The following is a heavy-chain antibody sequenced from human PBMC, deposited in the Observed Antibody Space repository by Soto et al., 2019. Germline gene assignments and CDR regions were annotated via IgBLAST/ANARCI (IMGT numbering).Heavy chain of an antibody. CDR2: INAGNGNT. J-gene: IGHJ5*01. D-gene: IGHD5-12*01. CDR1: GYTFSNYG. V-gene: IGHV1-3*01. CDR3: ARQRWLQFITWFDP. Sequence: EASVKVSCKASGYTFSNYGIHWVRQAPGQRLEWMGLINAGNGNTKYSQKFQGRVTITRDTSASTAYMELSSLRSEDTAVYYCARQRWLQFITWFDPWGQGTTVTVSS.